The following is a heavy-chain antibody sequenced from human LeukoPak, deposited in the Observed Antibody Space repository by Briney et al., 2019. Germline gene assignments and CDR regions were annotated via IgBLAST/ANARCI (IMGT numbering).Heavy chain of an antibody. CDR2: ISAYNGNT. D-gene: IGHD6-19*01. J-gene: IGHJ6*03. CDR3: AREYSSGWYRDYYYYMDV. Sequence: GASVKVSCKASGYTFTSYGISWVRQPPGQGLEWMVWISAYNGNTNYAQKLQGRVTMTTDTSTSTAYMELRSLRSDDTAVYYCAREYSSGWYRDYYYYMDVWGKGTTVTVSS. V-gene: IGHV1-18*01. CDR1: GYTFTSYG.